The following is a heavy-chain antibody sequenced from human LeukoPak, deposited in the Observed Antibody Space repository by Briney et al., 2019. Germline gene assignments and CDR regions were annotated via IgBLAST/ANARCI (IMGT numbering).Heavy chain of an antibody. J-gene: IGHJ3*02. D-gene: IGHD1-1*01. CDR1: GFTFSSYA. CDR3: AREQNAGDAFDI. V-gene: IGHV3-30*04. Sequence: GSLRLSCAASGFTFSSYAMHWVRQAPGKGLEWVAVISYDGSNKYYADSVKGRFTISRDNSKSTLYLQMNSLRAEDTAVYYCAREQNAGDAFDIWGQGTMVTVSS. CDR2: ISYDGSNK.